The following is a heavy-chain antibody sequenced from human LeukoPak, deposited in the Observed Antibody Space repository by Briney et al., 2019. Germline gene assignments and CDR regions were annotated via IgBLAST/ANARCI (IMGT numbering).Heavy chain of an antibody. Sequence: SETLSLTCTVSGGPISSGSYYWRWIRQPAGTGLEWIGRIYTSGSTNYNPSLKSRVIISVDTSKNQFSLKLSSVTAADTAVYYCARVLSGSYFQHWGQGTLVTVSS. CDR1: GGPISSGSYY. CDR3: ARVLSGSYFQH. D-gene: IGHD1-26*01. V-gene: IGHV4-61*02. CDR2: IYTSGST. J-gene: IGHJ1*01.